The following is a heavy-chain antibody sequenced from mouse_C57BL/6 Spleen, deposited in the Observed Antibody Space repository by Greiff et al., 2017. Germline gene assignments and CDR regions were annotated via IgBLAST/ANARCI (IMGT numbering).Heavy chain of an antibody. CDR1: GYAFSSSW. D-gene: IGHD1-3*01. Sequence: QVQLLQSGPELVKPGASVKLSCKASGYAFSSSWMNWVKQRPGKGLAWIGRIYPGDGDTNYTGKFKGKATRTADKSSSTAYMQLSSRTSEDSAVYVCSRSKCLDDWGQGTTLTVSA. CDR3: SRSKCLDD. CDR2: IYPGDGDT. V-gene: IGHV1-82*01. J-gene: IGHJ2*01.